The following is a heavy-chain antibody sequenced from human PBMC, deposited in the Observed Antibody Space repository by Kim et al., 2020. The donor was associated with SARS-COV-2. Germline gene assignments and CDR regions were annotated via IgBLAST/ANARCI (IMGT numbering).Heavy chain of an antibody. CDR2: IIPILGIA. V-gene: IGHV1-69*02. D-gene: IGHD1-1*01. CDR1: GGTFSSYT. Sequence: SVKVSCKASGGTFSSYTISWVRQAPGQGLEWMGRIIPILGIANYAQKFQGRVTITADKSTRTAYMELSSLRSEDTAVYYCASQPGSVDSFQDTTGRTKTTGIDVWGQGTRVSDSS. J-gene: IGHJ4*02. CDR3: ASQPGSVDSFQDTTGRTKTTGIDV.